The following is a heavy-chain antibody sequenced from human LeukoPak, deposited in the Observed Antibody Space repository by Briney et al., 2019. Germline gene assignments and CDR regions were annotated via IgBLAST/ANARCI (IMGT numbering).Heavy chain of an antibody. CDR3: AKDLSNWNYREGDS. CDR2: ISSSGSNT. Sequence: GGSLRLSCAASGFTFRSYAMNWVRQAPGKGLEWVSAISSSGSNTYYADSVKGRFTISRDNSKNTLYLQMRSLRAEDTAVYYCAKDLSNWNYREGDSWGQGTLVTVSS. CDR1: GFTFRSYA. J-gene: IGHJ4*02. D-gene: IGHD1-7*01. V-gene: IGHV3-23*01.